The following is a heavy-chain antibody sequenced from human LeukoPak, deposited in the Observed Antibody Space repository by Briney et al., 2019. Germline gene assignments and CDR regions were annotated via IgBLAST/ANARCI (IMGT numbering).Heavy chain of an antibody. CDR2: ISRTGNSI. Sequence: PGGSLRLSCAASGFTFSSYEMNWVRLAPGKGLEWISYISRTGNSIYYADSVKGRFTVSRDRAKNSLYLQMNSLRAEDTAVYYCTRGPYSSNWYVDYWGQGTLVTVAS. CDR3: TRGPYSSNWYVDY. V-gene: IGHV3-48*03. D-gene: IGHD6-13*01. CDR1: GFTFSSYE. J-gene: IGHJ4*02.